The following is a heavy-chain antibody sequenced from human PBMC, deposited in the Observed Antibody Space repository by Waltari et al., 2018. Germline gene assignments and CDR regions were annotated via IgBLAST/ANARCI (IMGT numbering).Heavy chain of an antibody. D-gene: IGHD3-10*01. V-gene: IGHV4-38-2*01. CDR2: IYHSGST. CDR3: ARRTGVDY. Sequence: VQLQESGPGLVKPSETLSLTCAVSGYCISSGYYWGWIRQPPGKGLEWIGSIYHSGSTYYNPSLKSRVTISVDTSKNQFSLKLSSVTAADTAVYYCARRTGVDYWGQGTLVTVSS. CDR1: GYCISSGYY. J-gene: IGHJ4*02.